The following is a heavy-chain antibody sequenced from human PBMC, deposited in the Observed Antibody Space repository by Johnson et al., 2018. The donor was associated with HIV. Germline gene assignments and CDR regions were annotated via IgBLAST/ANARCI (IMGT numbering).Heavy chain of an antibody. CDR3: ARAIFGEVMGQNAFDI. Sequence: EVQVVESGGGLVQPGGSLRLSCAASGFTVSSNYMSWVRQAPGKGLEWVSVIYSGGSTYYADSVKGRFTISRDNSKNTLYLQMNSLRAEDTAVYYCARAIFGEVMGQNAFDIWGQGTMVTVSS. CDR1: GFTVSSNY. D-gene: IGHD3-3*01. J-gene: IGHJ3*02. CDR2: IYSGGST. V-gene: IGHV3-66*01.